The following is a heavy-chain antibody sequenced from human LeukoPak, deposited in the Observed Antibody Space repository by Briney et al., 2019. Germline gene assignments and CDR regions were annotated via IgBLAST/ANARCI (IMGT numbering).Heavy chain of an antibody. J-gene: IGHJ4*02. D-gene: IGHD6-19*01. Sequence: GGSLRLSCAASGFTFSSYAMSWVRQAPGKGLEWVSSISSSSSYIYYADSVKGRFTISRDNAKNSLYLQMNSLRAEDTAVYYCARQAVAGDIFDYWGQGTLVTVSS. CDR3: ARQAVAGDIFDY. V-gene: IGHV3-21*01. CDR1: GFTFSSYA. CDR2: ISSSSSYI.